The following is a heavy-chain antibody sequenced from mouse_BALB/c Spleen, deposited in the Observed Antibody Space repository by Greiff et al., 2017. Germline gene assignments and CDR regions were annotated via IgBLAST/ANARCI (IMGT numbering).Heavy chain of an antibody. Sequence: EVKLVESGGGLVQPGGSRKLSCAASGFTFSSFGMHWVRQAPEKGLEWVAYISSGSSTIYYADTVKGRFTISRDNPKNTLFLQMTSLRSEDTAMYYCARGTGTVLLVSMDYWGQGTSVTVSS. J-gene: IGHJ4*01. V-gene: IGHV5-17*02. CDR1: GFTFSSFG. CDR2: ISSGSSTI. CDR3: ARGTGTVLLVSMDY. D-gene: IGHD4-1*01.